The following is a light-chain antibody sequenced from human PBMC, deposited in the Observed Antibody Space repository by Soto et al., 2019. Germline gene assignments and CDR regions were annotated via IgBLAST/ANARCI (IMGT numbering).Light chain of an antibody. CDR1: QSINSW. V-gene: IGKV1-5*03. Sequence: DIQRTQSPSALSASVGDRVTITCRASQSINSWLAWYQKKSGKAPKLLIYKASGLESGVPSRFSGSGSGTEFNLIISRLQTDDFATYECQQYNSYTLTFGGGTKVDIK. J-gene: IGKJ4*01. CDR2: KAS. CDR3: QQYNSYTLT.